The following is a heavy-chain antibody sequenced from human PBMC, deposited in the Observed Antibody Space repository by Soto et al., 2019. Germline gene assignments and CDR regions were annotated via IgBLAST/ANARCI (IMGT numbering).Heavy chain of an antibody. D-gene: IGHD2-2*01. CDR2: IWYDGSNK. CDR3: ARDLCGGPAAFDY. Sequence: QVQLVESGGGVVQPGRSLRLSCVASGFSFNSYGMHWVRQAPGKGLEWVAVIWYDGSNKYYADSVKGRFTISRDNSKNPLYLQRNSLIAEDTAVYYGARDLCGGPAAFDYWGQGTLVTVSS. J-gene: IGHJ4*02. V-gene: IGHV3-33*01. CDR1: GFSFNSYG.